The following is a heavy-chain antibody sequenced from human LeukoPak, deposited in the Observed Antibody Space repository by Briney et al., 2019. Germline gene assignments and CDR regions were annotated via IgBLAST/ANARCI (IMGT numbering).Heavy chain of an antibody. Sequence: STVKVSCKASGYTFTSYGISWVRQAPGQGLEWMGWISAYNGNTNYAQKLQGRVTMTTDTSTSTAYMGLRSLRSDDTAVYYCARVVVAAAADAFDIWGQGTMVTVSS. CDR1: GYTFTSYG. J-gene: IGHJ3*02. CDR2: ISAYNGNT. V-gene: IGHV1-18*01. CDR3: ARVVVAAAADAFDI. D-gene: IGHD2-15*01.